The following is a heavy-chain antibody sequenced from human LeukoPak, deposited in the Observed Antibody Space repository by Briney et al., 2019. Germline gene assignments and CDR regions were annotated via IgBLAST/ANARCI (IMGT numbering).Heavy chain of an antibody. Sequence: PGGSLRLSCIASGFTFRSYGMHWVRQAPGRGLKWVAFIRYDTAYRYYEDSVKGRFTISKDNSKNTLSLEVNSLRLEDTAVYYCAKDSGYGAFDNWGQGTLVTVSS. J-gene: IGHJ4*02. CDR1: GFTFRSYG. D-gene: IGHD3-9*01. CDR3: AKDSGYGAFDN. V-gene: IGHV3-30*02. CDR2: IRYDTAYR.